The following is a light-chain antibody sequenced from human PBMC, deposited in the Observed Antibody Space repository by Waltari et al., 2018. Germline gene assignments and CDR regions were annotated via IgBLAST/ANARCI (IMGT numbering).Light chain of an antibody. CDR2: ATS. V-gene: IGKV3-20*01. CDR1: QSVRSDL. Sequence: EVVLTQSPGTLSLSPGERATLSCRASQSVRSDLLAWYQRKPGRAPRLLIYATSSRATGIPDRFSGSGFGTDFTLTISRLEAEDFAVYYCQQYGGSPEGFTFGPGTTVDFK. CDR3: QQYGGSPEGFT. J-gene: IGKJ3*01.